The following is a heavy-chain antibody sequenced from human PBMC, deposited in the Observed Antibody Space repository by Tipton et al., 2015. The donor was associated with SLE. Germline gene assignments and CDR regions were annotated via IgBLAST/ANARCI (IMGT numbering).Heavy chain of an antibody. Sequence: GLVKPSETLSLTCAVFGGSFSGYYWSWIRQPPGKGLEWVGEINHSGSTNYNPSLKSRVTMAVDTSKNQFSLKLSSVTAADTAVYYCVRDRGRYCSGGSCLYDAFDIWGQGTMVTVSS. J-gene: IGHJ3*02. V-gene: IGHV4-34*01. CDR2: INHSGST. CDR1: GGSFSGYY. CDR3: VRDRGRYCSGGSCLYDAFDI. D-gene: IGHD2-15*01.